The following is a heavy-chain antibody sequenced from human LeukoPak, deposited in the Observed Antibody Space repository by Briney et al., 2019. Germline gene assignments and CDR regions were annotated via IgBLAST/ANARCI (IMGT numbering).Heavy chain of an antibody. V-gene: IGHV3-7*01. Sequence: PGGSLRLSCAASGFTLSSYWMSWVRQAPGKGLEWVANIKQDGSEKYYVDSVKGRFTISRDNAKNSLYLQMNSLRAEDTAVYYCARSAAWAVTTYYFDYWGQGTLVTVSS. CDR3: ARSAAWAVTTYYFDY. CDR1: GFTLSSYW. J-gene: IGHJ4*02. D-gene: IGHD4-11*01. CDR2: IKQDGSEK.